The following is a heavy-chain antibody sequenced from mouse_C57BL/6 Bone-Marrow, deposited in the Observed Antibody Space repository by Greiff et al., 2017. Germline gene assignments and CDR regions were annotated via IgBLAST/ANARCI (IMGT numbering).Heavy chain of an antibody. CDR1: GYTFTSYG. CDR3: ARRDYYGSRYWYFDV. CDR2: IYPRSGNT. V-gene: IGHV1-81*01. J-gene: IGHJ1*03. D-gene: IGHD1-1*01. Sequence: VQLQQSGAELARPGASVKLSCKASGYTFTSYGISWVKQRTGQGLEWIGEIYPRSGNTYYNEKFKGKATLTADKSSSTAYMELRSLTSEDSAVYFCARRDYYGSRYWYFDVWGTGTTVTVSS.